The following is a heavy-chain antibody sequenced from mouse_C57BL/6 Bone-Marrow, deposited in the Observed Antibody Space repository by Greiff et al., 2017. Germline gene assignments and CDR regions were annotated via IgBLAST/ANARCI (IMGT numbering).Heavy chain of an antibody. Sequence: EVKLVESGGDLVKPGGSLKLSCAASGFTFSSYGMSWVRQTPDQRLEWVATISSGGSYTYYPDTVKGRFTISRDTATNTLYLQMRSLKSEDTAMYYCARHDYYCGRRYGSAYWGQGTMVTVSA. CDR2: ISSGGSYT. CDR1: GFTFSSYG. D-gene: IGHD1-1*01. J-gene: IGHJ3*01. CDR3: ARHDYYCGRRYGSAY. V-gene: IGHV5-6*02.